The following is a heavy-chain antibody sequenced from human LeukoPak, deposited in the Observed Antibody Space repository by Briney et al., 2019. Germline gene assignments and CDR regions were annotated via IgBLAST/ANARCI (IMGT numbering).Heavy chain of an antibody. CDR1: GFTFSSYS. Sequence: PGGSLRLSCAASGFTFSSYSMNWVRQAPGKGLGWVSSISSSSSYIYYADSVKGRFTISRDNAKNSLYLQMNSLRAEDTAVYYCARASHPAEFDYWGQGTLVTVSS. CDR2: ISSSSSYI. V-gene: IGHV3-21*01. D-gene: IGHD6-19*01. J-gene: IGHJ4*02. CDR3: ARASHPAEFDY.